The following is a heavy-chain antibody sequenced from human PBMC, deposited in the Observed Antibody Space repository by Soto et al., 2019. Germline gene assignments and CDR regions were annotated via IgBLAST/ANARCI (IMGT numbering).Heavy chain of an antibody. D-gene: IGHD6-13*01. V-gene: IGHV1-69*02. CDR2: IIPILGIA. J-gene: IGHJ4*02. Sequence: SVTVSCQASGGTFSRYTISWVRQAPGQGLEWMGRIIPILGIANYAQKFQGRVTITADKSTSTAYMELSSLRSEDTAVYYCAGGYSSSWYDYWGQGTLVTVSS. CDR1: GGTFSRYT. CDR3: AGGYSSSWYDY.